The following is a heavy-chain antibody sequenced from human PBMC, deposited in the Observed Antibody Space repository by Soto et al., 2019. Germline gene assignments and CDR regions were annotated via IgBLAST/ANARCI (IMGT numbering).Heavy chain of an antibody. D-gene: IGHD2-2*01. V-gene: IGHV5-51*01. CDR3: ARHSAYCSSTSVHPCWLDP. J-gene: IGHJ5*02. CDR1: GYSFTSYW. CDR2: IYPGDSDT. Sequence: GESLKISCKGSGYSFTSYWIGWVRQMPGKGLEWMGIIYPGDSDTRYSPSFQGQVTISADKSISTAYLQWSSLKASDTAMYYCARHSAYCSSTSVHPCWLDPSGQRTLVTVSS.